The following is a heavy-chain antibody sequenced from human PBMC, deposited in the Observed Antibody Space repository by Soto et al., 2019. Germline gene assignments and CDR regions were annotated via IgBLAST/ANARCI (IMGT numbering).Heavy chain of an antibody. J-gene: IGHJ6*02. V-gene: IGHV1-69*13. D-gene: IGHD3-3*01. Sequence: ASVKVSCKASGGTFSSYAISWVRQAPGQGLEWMGGIIPIFGTANYAQKFQGRVTITADESTSTAYMELSSLRSEDTAVYYCAITISTVNYYYYYYGMDVWGQGTTVTVSS. CDR1: GGTFSSYA. CDR3: AITISTVNYYYYYYGMDV. CDR2: IIPIFGTA.